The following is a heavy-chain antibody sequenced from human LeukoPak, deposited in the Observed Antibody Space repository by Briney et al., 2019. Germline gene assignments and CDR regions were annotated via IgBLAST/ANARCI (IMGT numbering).Heavy chain of an antibody. CDR1: GYSFSSYW. V-gene: IGHV5-51*01. Sequence: GESLEISCKGSGYSFSSYWIGWVRQMPGKGLEWMGIIYPGDSDTRYSPSLQGQVSISADKSISTAYLQWSSLKASDTAMYYCARRAVSMVRGLIITSAFDIWGQGTMVTVSS. D-gene: IGHD3-10*01. CDR2: IYPGDSDT. CDR3: ARRAVSMVRGLIITSAFDI. J-gene: IGHJ3*02.